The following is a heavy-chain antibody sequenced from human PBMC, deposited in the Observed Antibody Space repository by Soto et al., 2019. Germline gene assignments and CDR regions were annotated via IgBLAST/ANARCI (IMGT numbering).Heavy chain of an antibody. V-gene: IGHV3-33*01. Sequence: QVQLVESGGGVVQPGRSLRLSCAASGFTFNNYGMHWVRQAPGEGLEWLAVIWNDGSNNYYANSVKGRFTISRDNSKNTLYLQMNSLRAEDAAVYYCARRQIPPPTRGAANARGGMDVWGQGTTVTVSS. J-gene: IGHJ6*02. CDR2: IWNDGSNN. CDR1: GFTFNNYG. CDR3: ARRQIPPPTRGAANARGGMDV. D-gene: IGHD6-25*01.